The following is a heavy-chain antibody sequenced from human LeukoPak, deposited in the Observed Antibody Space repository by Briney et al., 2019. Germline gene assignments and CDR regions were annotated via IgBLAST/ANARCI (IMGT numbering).Heavy chain of an antibody. CDR3: ARESGSVTSEVDFDY. J-gene: IGHJ4*02. CDR1: GFTFSSYW. CDR2: IRQDGSQK. D-gene: IGHD4-17*01. Sequence: PGGPLRLSCAASGFTFSSYWMSWVRQAPGKGLEWVAAIRQDGSQKYYVDSVKGRFTISRDNAKNSLYLQMNSLRAEDTAVYYCARESGSVTSEVDFDYWGQGTLVTVSS. V-gene: IGHV3-7*01.